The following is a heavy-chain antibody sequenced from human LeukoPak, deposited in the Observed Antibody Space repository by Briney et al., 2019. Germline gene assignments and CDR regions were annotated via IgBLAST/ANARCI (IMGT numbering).Heavy chain of an antibody. J-gene: IGHJ5*02. V-gene: IGHV4-39*01. CDR2: IYYSGST. D-gene: IGHD2-21*02. CDR3: ARLPNCDGDCYSVDP. CDR1: GGSISSSSYY. Sequence: SETLSLTCTVSGGSISSSSYYWGWIRQPPGTGLEWIGSIYYSGSTYYNPSLKSRVTISVDTSKNQFSLKLSSVTAADTAVYYCARLPNCDGDCYSVDPWGQGTLVTVSS.